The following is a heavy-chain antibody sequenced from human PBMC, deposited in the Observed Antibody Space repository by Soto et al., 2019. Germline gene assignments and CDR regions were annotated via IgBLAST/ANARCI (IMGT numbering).Heavy chain of an antibody. CDR2: IIPIFGTA. CDR3: ARDLYYYDSSGSD. CDR1: GGTFSSYA. Sequence: GASVKVSCKASGGTFSSYAISWVRQAPGQGLEWMGGIIPIFGTANYAQKFQGRVTITADESTSTAYMELSSLRSEDTAVYYCARDLYYYDSSGSDWGQGTLVTVSS. J-gene: IGHJ4*02. D-gene: IGHD3-22*01. V-gene: IGHV1-69*13.